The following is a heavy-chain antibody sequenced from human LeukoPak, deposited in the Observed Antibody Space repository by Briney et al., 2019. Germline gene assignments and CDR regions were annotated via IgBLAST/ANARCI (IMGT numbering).Heavy chain of an antibody. CDR2: TIPIFGTA. D-gene: IGHD3-22*01. Sequence: ASVKVSCKASGGTFSSYAISWVRQAPGQGLEWMGRTIPIFGTANYAQKFQGRVTITTDESTSTAYMELSSLRSEDTAVYYCAREAYYYDSSGYYYVKLAEYFQHWGQGTLVTVSS. CDR3: AREAYYYDSSGYYYVKLAEYFQH. J-gene: IGHJ1*01. CDR1: GGTFSSYA. V-gene: IGHV1-69*05.